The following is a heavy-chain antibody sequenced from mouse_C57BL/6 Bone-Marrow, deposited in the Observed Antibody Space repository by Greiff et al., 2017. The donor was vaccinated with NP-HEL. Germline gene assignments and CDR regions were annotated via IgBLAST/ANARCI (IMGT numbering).Heavy chain of an antibody. V-gene: IGHV1-19*01. J-gene: IGHJ2*01. CDR1: GYIFTDYY. Sequence: EVQLQQSGPVLVKPGASVKMSCKASGYIFTDYYMNWVKQSHGKSLEWIGVINPYNGGTSYNQKFKGKATLTVDKSSSTAYMELNSLTSEDSAVYYCARGRTVVATVDYWGQGTTLTVSS. CDR3: ARGRTVVATVDY. CDR2: INPYNGGT. D-gene: IGHD1-1*01.